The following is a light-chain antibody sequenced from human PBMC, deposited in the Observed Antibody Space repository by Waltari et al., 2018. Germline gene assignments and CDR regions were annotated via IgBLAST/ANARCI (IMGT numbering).Light chain of an antibody. Sequence: QSALTQPASVSGSPGQSITISCTGTGSDVGGYNFFSWYQQHPVKAPKLMIYDVTKRPSGVSNRFSGSKSGNTASLTISGLQAEDEADYYCSSYTSSNNLVFGGGTKLTVL. J-gene: IGLJ2*01. CDR1: GSDVGGYNF. V-gene: IGLV2-14*03. CDR2: DVT. CDR3: SSYTSSNNLV.